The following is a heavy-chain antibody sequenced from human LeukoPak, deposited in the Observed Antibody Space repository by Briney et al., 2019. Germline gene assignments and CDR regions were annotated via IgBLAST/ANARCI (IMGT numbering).Heavy chain of an antibody. D-gene: IGHD3-16*01. J-gene: IGHJ4*02. CDR3: AKDGQGRGNFDY. V-gene: IGHV3-23*01. CDR2: ISGSGGST. CDR1: GFTFSGYA. Sequence: PGGSLRLSCAASGFTFSGYAMTWVRQAPGKGLEWVSYISGSGGSTYYADSVKGRFTISRDNSKNRLYLQMNSLRAEDTAVYYCAKDGQGRGNFDYWGQGTLVTVSS.